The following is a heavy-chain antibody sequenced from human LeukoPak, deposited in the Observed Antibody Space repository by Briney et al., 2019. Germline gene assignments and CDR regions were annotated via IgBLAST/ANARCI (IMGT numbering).Heavy chain of an antibody. V-gene: IGHV4-61*01. Sequence: SETLSLTCSVSGGSVSKNYYYWSWIRQPPGTGLEWIGYIFDSGSTNYNPSLKSRVTISVDTSKNQFSLKLTSVTAADTAVYYCARGGAARLHFQNWGQGTLVTVSS. J-gene: IGHJ1*01. D-gene: IGHD6-6*01. CDR1: GGSVSKNYYY. CDR3: ARGGAARLHFQN. CDR2: IFDSGST.